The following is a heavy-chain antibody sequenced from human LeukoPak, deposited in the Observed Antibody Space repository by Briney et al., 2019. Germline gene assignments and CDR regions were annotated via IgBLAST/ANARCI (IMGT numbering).Heavy chain of an antibody. J-gene: IGHJ4*02. V-gene: IGHV4-39*07. CDR2: IYYSGST. D-gene: IGHD5-18*01. Sequence: SETLSLTCTVSGGSISSSSYYWGWIRQPPGKGLEWIGSIYYSGSTYYNPSLKSRVTISADTSKNQFSLRLTSVTAADTAVYYCVRGRGFNYGYFVVVTYFDSWGQGGMVTVSP. CDR1: GGSISSSSYY. CDR3: VRGRGFNYGYFVVVTYFDS.